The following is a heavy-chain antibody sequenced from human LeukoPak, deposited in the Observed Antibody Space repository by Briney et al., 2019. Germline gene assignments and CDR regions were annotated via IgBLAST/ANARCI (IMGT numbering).Heavy chain of an antibody. CDR2: IYPGDSDT. Sequence: GESLKISCKCSGYSFTNYWLGWVRQMAGQGLEWMGIIYPGDSDTRYSPSFQGQVTISADKSISTAYLQWSSLKASDTAMYFWARRDSGFEFFDSWGQGTLVTVSS. V-gene: IGHV5-51*01. J-gene: IGHJ4*02. D-gene: IGHD5-12*01. CDR3: ARRDSGFEFFDS. CDR1: GYSFTNYW.